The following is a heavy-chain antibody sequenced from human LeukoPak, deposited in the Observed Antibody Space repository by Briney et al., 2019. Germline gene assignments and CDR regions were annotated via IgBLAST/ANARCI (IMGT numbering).Heavy chain of an antibody. CDR1: GGSVNTYY. V-gene: IGHV4-4*07. CDR3: ARLRRDINDWYADDC. CDR2: ISITEGT. Sequence: PSETLSLTCSVSGGSVNTYYWSWVRQSAGKGLEWLGRISITEGTNYNPSLKSRVSMSVDASKNQVSLKLGSVTAADTAVYYCARLRRDINDWYADDCWGQGTLVTVSS. D-gene: IGHD6-19*01. J-gene: IGHJ4*02.